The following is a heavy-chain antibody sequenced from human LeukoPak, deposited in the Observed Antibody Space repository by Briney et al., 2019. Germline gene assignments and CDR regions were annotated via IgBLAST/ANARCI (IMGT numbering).Heavy chain of an antibody. J-gene: IGHJ4*02. V-gene: IGHV3-23*01. CDR3: AREGPRGNSQFDY. Sequence: PGGSLRLSCAASGFTFSSYTMSWVRQAPGKGLEWVSTITTSDGNTYYADSVKGRLTISRDNSKNTLYLRMNSLRAEDTAVYYCAREGPRGNSQFDYWGQGTLVTVSS. D-gene: IGHD2/OR15-2a*01. CDR1: GFTFSSYT. CDR2: ITTSDGNT.